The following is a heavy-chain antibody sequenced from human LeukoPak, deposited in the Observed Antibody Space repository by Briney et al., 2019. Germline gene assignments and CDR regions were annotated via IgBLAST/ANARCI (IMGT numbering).Heavy chain of an antibody. D-gene: IGHD4-17*01. J-gene: IGHJ4*02. CDR1: GGSISSGDYY. V-gene: IGHV4-31*03. CDR2: IYYSGST. CDR3: ARAVIMTTVTFDY. Sequence: SETLSLTCTVSGGSISSGDYYWSWIRQHPGKGLEWIGYIYYSGSTYYNPSLKSRVTISVDTSKNQFSLKLSSVTAADTAVYYCARAVIMTTVTFDYWGQGTLVTVSS.